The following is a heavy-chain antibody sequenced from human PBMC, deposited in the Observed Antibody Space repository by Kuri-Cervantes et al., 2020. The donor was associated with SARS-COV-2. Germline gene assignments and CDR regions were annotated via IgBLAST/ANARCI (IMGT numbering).Heavy chain of an antibody. Sequence: ASVKVSCQDSVYTFTGYGISWVRQAPGQGLEWMGWISAYNGNTNYAQRLQGRVTIITDTSTSTAYMELRSLRSDDTAVDYCAAGLLWFGHWGYGMDVWGQGTTVTVSS. J-gene: IGHJ6*02. D-gene: IGHD3-10*01. CDR2: ISAYNGNT. CDR3: AAGLLWFGHWGYGMDV. CDR1: VYTFTGYG. V-gene: IGHV1-18*04.